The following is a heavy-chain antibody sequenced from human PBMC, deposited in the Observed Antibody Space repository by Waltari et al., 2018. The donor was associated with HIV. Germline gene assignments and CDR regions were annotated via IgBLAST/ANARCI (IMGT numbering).Heavy chain of an antibody. CDR1: GFTFSSYN. J-gene: IGHJ4*02. CDR3: ARGGKYGDYQYYFDS. D-gene: IGHD4-17*01. CDR2: ISYGGSSE. Sequence: QEHLVESGGAVVQPGSSLRLSCAASGFTFSSYNMIWVRQAPGKGLDGVAVISYGGSSENYADFVKGRFTISRDNSENTLYLQMHSLRPEDTAVYYCARGGKYGDYQYYFDSWGQGTLVTVSP. V-gene: IGHV3-30-3*01.